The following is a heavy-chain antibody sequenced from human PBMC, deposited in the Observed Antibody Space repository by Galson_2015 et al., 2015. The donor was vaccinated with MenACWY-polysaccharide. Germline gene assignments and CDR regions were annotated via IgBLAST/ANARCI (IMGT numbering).Heavy chain of an antibody. CDR2: IRENGSEK. J-gene: IGHJ4*02. V-gene: IGHV3-7*01. D-gene: IGHD2-15*01. CDR3: VRGGWFSSD. Sequence: SLRLSCAASGFTFSGYWMSWVRQAPGKGLDWVANIRENGSEKNYADSVKGRFTISRDNAKNSLDLQMDSLRAEDTAVYYCVRGGWFSSDWGQGALVTVSS. CDR1: GFTFSGYW.